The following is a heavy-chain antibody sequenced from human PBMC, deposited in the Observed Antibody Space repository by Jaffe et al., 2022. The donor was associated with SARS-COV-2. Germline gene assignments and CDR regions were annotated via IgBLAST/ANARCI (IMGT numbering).Heavy chain of an antibody. Sequence: EVQLLESGGGLVQPGGSLRLSCAASGFTFSSYAMSWVRQAPGKGLEWVSAISGSGGSTYYADSVKGRFTISRDNSKNTLYLQMNSLRAEDTAVYYCASDGGYSYGYDYWGQGTLVTVSS. V-gene: IGHV3-23*01. CDR1: GFTFSSYA. D-gene: IGHD5-18*01. CDR2: ISGSGGST. CDR3: ASDGGYSYGYDY. J-gene: IGHJ4*02.